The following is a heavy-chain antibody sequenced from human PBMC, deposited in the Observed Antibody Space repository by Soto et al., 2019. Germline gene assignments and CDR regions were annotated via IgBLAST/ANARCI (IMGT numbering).Heavy chain of an antibody. CDR3: ARGARDIVATINY. J-gene: IGHJ4*02. V-gene: IGHV3-33*08. CDR2: IWYDGSNK. Sequence: PGVSLRISCAASGFTFSSYGMHWVRQAPGKGLEWVAVIWYDGSNKYYADSVKGRFTISRDNSKNTLYLQMNSLRAEDTAVYYCARGARDIVATINYWGQRTLVTVSS. CDR1: GFTFSSYG. D-gene: IGHD5-12*01.